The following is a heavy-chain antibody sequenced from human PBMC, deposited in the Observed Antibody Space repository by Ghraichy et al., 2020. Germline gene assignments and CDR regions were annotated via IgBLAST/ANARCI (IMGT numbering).Heavy chain of an antibody. D-gene: IGHD1-26*01. CDR3: ARFGFGNYYVWDYFDY. CDR2: IYYSGST. V-gene: IGHV4-59*01. CDR1: GGSISGYY. Sequence: SETLSLTCTVSGGSISGYYWTWIRQPPGKGLECIGYIYYSGSTNYNPSLKSRATMAVDTSKNQFSLKLSSVTGADTAVYYCARFGFGNYYVWDYFDYWGQGTLVTGSS. J-gene: IGHJ4*02.